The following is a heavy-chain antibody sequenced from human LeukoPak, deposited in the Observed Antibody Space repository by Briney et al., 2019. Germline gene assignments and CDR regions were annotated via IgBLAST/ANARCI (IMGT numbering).Heavy chain of an antibody. CDR2: IYYSGST. Sequence: SETLSLTCTVSGGSISSYYWSWIRQPPGKGLEWIGYIYYSGSTNYNPSLKSRVTISVDTSKNQFSLKLSSVTAADTAVFCCARDNDQEDAFDIWGQGTMVTVSS. D-gene: IGHD2-2*01. CDR3: ARDNDQEDAFDI. J-gene: IGHJ3*02. V-gene: IGHV4-59*01. CDR1: GGSISSYY.